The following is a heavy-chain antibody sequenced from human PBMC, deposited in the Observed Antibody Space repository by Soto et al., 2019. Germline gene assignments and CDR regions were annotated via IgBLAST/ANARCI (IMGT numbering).Heavy chain of an antibody. CDR2: IWSDGVKT. V-gene: IGHV3-33*01. CDR3: ARGPRATAMITIYYYFAMDV. J-gene: IGHJ6*02. Sequence: QVQLAQSGGGLVQPGRSMTLSCSASGFTFNYFGMHWVRQAPGKGLEWVALIWSDGVKTDYADSVKGRFTISRDNSQNTVYLQMDSLRRDDTAIYYCARGPRATAMITIYYYFAMDVWGQGTTVTVSS. D-gene: IGHD5-18*01. CDR1: GFTFNYFG.